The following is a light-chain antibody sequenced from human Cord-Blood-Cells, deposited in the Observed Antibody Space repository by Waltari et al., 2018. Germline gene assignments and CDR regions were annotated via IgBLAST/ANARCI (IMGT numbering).Light chain of an antibody. Sequence: QSALTQPASVSGSPGQSITISCTGTSSDVGGYNYVSWYQQHPGNAPKLMIYDVSNRPSGVSNRFSGSKSGNTASLTISGLQAEDEADYYFSSYTSSSTYVFGTGTKVTVL. CDR1: SSDVGGYNY. V-gene: IGLV2-14*03. CDR3: SSYTSSSTYV. J-gene: IGLJ1*01. CDR2: DVS.